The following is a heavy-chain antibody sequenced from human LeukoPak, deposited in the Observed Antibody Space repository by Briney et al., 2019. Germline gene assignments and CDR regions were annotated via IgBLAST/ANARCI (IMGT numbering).Heavy chain of an antibody. D-gene: IGHD3-22*01. Sequence: SQTLSLTCTVSGGSISSGSYYWSWIRQPAGKGLEWIGRIYTSGSTNYNPSLKSRVTISVDTSKNQFSLKLSSVTAADTAVYYCARESYYYVSSGYYIRFDPWGQGTLVTVSS. CDR3: ARESYYYVSSGYYIRFDP. CDR1: GGSISSGSYY. V-gene: IGHV4-61*02. CDR2: IYTSGST. J-gene: IGHJ5*02.